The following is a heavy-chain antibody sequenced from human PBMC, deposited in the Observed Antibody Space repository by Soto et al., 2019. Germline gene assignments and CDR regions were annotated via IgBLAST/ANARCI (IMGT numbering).Heavy chain of an antibody. CDR2: IYYSGST. Sequence: SETLSLTCTASGGSVSSCTSYWSWIRQPPGKGLEWIGYIYYSGSTNYNPSLKSRVTISVDTSKNQFSLKLSSVTAADTAVYYCARDSRVTMVRGASYYYYGMDVWGQGTTVTVSS. J-gene: IGHJ6*02. V-gene: IGHV4-61*01. CDR1: GGSVSSCTSY. D-gene: IGHD3-10*01. CDR3: ARDSRVTMVRGASYYYYGMDV.